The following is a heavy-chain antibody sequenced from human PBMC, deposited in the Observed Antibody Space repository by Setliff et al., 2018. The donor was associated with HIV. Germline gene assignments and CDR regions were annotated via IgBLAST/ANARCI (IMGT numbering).Heavy chain of an antibody. CDR3: ATLARFAPDY. V-gene: IGHV3-15*01. J-gene: IGHJ4*02. Sequence: PGGSLRLSCAASGFTFTNAWMSWVRQAPGKGLEWVGRIKSKTDGETEDYAAPVKGRFTISRDDSRSTLYLQMNSLITEDTAIYSCATLARFAPDYWSQGTQVTVSS. CDR2: IKSKTDGETE. CDR1: GFTFTNAW.